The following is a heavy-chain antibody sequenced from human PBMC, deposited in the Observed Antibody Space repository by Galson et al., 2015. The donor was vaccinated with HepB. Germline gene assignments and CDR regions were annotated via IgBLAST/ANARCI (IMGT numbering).Heavy chain of an antibody. J-gene: IGHJ4*02. V-gene: IGHV3-66*02. CDR1: GFTVSSNY. CDR2: IYSGGST. D-gene: IGHD1-26*01. Sequence: SLRLSCAASGFTVSSNYMSWVRQAPGKGLEWVSVIYSGGSTYYADSVKGRFTISRDNSTNTLYLQMNSLRAEDTAVYYCAIARGARPPDYWGQGTLVTVSS. CDR3: AIARGARPPDY.